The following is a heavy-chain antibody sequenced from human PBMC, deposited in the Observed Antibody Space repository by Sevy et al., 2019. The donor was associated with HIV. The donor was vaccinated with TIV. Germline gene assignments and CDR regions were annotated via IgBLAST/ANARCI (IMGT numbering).Heavy chain of an antibody. CDR1: GFTFSSAW. Sequence: GESLKISCAASGFTFSSAWMNWVRQAPGKGLEWVGRIKSKTDGGTTDYAAPVKGRFTISRDDSKNTLYLQMNSLKTEDTAVYYCTTDGGGYNYGYSFDYWGQGTLVTVSS. V-gene: IGHV3-15*07. J-gene: IGHJ4*02. D-gene: IGHD5-18*01. CDR3: TTDGGGYNYGYSFDY. CDR2: IKSKTDGGTT.